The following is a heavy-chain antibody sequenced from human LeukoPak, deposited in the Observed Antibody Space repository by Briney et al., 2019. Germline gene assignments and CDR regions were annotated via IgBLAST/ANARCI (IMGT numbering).Heavy chain of an antibody. Sequence: ASVKVSCKASGGTFSSYAISWVRQAPGQGLEWMGIINPSGGSTSYAQKFQGRVTMTRDTSTSTVYMELSSLRSEDTAVYYCAGGVQIYYFDYWGQGTLVTVSS. D-gene: IGHD3-10*01. CDR2: INPSGGST. CDR3: AGGVQIYYFDY. CDR1: GGTFSSYA. J-gene: IGHJ4*02. V-gene: IGHV1-46*01.